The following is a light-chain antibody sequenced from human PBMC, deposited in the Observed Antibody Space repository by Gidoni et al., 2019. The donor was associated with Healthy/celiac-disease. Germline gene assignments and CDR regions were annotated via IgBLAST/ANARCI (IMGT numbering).Light chain of an antibody. CDR1: QGISSY. CDR3: QQYYSYPGT. CDR2: AAS. Sequence: AIRMTQSPSSFSASTGDRVTITCRASQGISSYLAWYQQKPGKAPKLLIYAASTLQSGVPSRFSGSGSGTDFTLTISCLQSEDFATYYCQQYYSYPGTFXXXTKLEIK. V-gene: IGKV1-8*01. J-gene: IGKJ2*02.